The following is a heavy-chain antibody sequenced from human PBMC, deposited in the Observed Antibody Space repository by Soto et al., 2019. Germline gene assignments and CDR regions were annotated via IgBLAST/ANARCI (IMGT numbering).Heavy chain of an antibody. J-gene: IGHJ4*02. CDR3: ARAPLNWNTGCDF. Sequence: QVQLVESGGGVVQPGRSLSLSCAASGFTFSSYAMHWVRQAPGKGLDWVALISSDGNSVSYRDSVKGRFTISRDNSNNTFLLEVYSLRAEDTAVYSCARAPLNWNTGCDFWGQGTPVTVSS. V-gene: IGHV3-30-3*01. D-gene: IGHD1-1*01. CDR1: GFTFSSYA. CDR2: ISSDGNSV.